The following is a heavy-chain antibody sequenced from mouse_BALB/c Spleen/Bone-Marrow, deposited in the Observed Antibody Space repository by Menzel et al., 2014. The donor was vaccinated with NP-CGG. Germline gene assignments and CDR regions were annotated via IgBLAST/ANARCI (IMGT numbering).Heavy chain of an antibody. CDR3: AREAGYYYAMDY. J-gene: IGHJ4*01. V-gene: IGHV1S126*01. CDR1: GYSFTSYW. D-gene: IGHD2-2*01. CDR2: IDPSDSET. Sequence: QVQLKESGPQLVRPGASVKISCKASGYSFTSYWMHWVKQRPGQGLEWIGMIDPSDSETRLNQKFKDKATLTVDKSSSTAYMQLSSPTSEDSAVYYCAREAGYYYAMDYWGQGTSVTVPS.